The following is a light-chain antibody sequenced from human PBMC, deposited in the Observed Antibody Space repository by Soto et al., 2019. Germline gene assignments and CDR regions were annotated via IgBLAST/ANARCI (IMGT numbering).Light chain of an antibody. Sequence: EIVLTQSPGTLSLSPGERATLSCRASQTISSTYLAWYQQTPGQAPRLLIFGASTRATGTPDRFSGSGSGTDFTLTISRLEPEDFAVYYCQQYGGSPRYPFGQGTKLEIK. CDR3: QQYGGSPRYP. CDR2: GAS. J-gene: IGKJ2*01. CDR1: QTISSTY. V-gene: IGKV3-20*01.